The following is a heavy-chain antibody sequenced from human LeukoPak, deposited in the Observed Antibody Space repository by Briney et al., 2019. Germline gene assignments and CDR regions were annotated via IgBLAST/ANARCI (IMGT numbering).Heavy chain of an antibody. CDR3: ARGYYDSNAQLIDY. D-gene: IGHD3-22*01. CDR1: GFTFSSYW. V-gene: IGHV3-7*01. Sequence: PGGSLRLSCAASGFTFSSYWMSWVRQAPGKGLEWVANIKHDASEKYFMESLKGRFTISRDNAKNSLYLQMNSLRAEDTAVYYGARGYYDSNAQLIDYWGQGTLVTVSS. J-gene: IGHJ4*02. CDR2: IKHDASEK.